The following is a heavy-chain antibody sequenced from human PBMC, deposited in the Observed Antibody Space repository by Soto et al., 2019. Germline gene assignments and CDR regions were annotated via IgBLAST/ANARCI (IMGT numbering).Heavy chain of an antibody. CDR1: GDSISSSTYS. D-gene: IGHD5-12*01. Sequence: PSETLSLTCTVSGDSISSSTYSWGWIRQPPGKGLEYIGTIYYSGKTYYNPSLKSRVTMSLDTSKNQFSLRLISVTAADTAKYFCAREGNLGRWLQPLDFWGQGTLVTVSS. V-gene: IGHV4-39*07. CDR3: AREGNLGRWLQPLDF. CDR2: IYYSGKT. J-gene: IGHJ4*02.